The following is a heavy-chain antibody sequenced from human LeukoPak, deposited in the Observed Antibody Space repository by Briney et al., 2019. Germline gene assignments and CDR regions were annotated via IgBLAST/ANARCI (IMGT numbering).Heavy chain of an antibody. CDR3: ARDGGGYSGYEY. Sequence: PGGSLRLSCAASGFTFSEYYMDRVRQAPGKGLEWVGRTRNKANSYTTDYAASVEGRFTISRDDSKNSLYLQMNSLKTEDTAVYYCARDGGGYSGYEYWGQGTLVTVSS. CDR1: GFTFSEYY. J-gene: IGHJ4*02. V-gene: IGHV3-72*01. D-gene: IGHD5-12*01. CDR2: TRNKANSYTT.